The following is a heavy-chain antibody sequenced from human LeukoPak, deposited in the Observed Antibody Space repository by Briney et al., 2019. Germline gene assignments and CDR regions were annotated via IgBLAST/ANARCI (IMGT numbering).Heavy chain of an antibody. J-gene: IGHJ4*02. D-gene: IGHD2-15*01. Sequence: PGGSLRLSCAASRFTFSTYTMNWVRQAPGKGLQWVSSISDSGGATFYADSLRGRFTISRDNSKNTLYLQMNSLRAEDTAVYYCATHGVVVAATDFDYWGQGTLVTVSS. CDR3: ATHGVVVAATDFDY. CDR1: RFTFSTYT. V-gene: IGHV3-21*01. CDR2: ISDSGGAT.